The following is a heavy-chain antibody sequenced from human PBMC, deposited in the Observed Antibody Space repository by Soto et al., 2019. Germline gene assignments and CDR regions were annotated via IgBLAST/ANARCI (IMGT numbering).Heavy chain of an antibody. V-gene: IGHV3-73*01. J-gene: IGHJ5*02. Sequence: GGSLRLSCAASGFTFGASALQWVRQASGKGLEWLGRIGSRGESYATTDYAAPVKGRFTISRDDSKNTLYLQMNSLKTEDTAVYYCTTRIVGATVPWFDPWGQGTLVTVSS. CDR2: IGSRGESYAT. CDR1: GFTFGASA. D-gene: IGHD1-26*01. CDR3: TTRIVGATVPWFDP.